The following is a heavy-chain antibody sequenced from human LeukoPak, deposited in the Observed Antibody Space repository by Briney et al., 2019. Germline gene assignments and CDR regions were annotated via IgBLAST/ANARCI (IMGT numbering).Heavy chain of an antibody. Sequence: ASVKVSCKASGYTFTSYGISWVRQAPGQGLEWMGWISANNGNTKYAQNLQGRVTVTTDTSTTTAYMELRSLKSDDTAVYYCARARRGVEMATIFDFWGQGTVVTVSS. V-gene: IGHV1-18*01. CDR2: ISANNGNT. D-gene: IGHD5-24*01. CDR1: GYTFTSYG. CDR3: ARARRGVEMATIFDF. J-gene: IGHJ4*02.